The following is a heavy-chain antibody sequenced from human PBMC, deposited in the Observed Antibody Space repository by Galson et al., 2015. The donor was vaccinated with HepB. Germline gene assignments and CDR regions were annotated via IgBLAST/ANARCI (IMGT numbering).Heavy chain of an antibody. Sequence: SLRLSCAASGFTFTTYGMHWVRQAPGEGLEWVAVIWYDGNNKYYADSVKGRFTISRDNSKNTLYLQMNSLRAEDTAVYYCARDRLAVTSYYYYYGMDVWGQGTTVTVSS. V-gene: IGHV3-33*01. J-gene: IGHJ6*02. D-gene: IGHD4-11*01. CDR2: IWYDGNNK. CDR1: GFTFTTYG. CDR3: ARDRLAVTSYYYYYGMDV.